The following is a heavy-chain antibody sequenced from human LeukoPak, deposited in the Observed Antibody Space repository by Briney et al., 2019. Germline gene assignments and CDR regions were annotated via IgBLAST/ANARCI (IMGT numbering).Heavy chain of an antibody. J-gene: IGHJ4*02. Sequence: SETLSLTCTVSGGSISSYYWSWIRQPPGKGLEWIGYIYYSGTTNYNPSLKSRVTILVDTSKNQFSLNLSSVTAADAAVYYCARRGIAAAGYDYWGQGTLVTVSS. CDR2: IYYSGTT. CDR3: ARRGIAAAGYDY. V-gene: IGHV4-59*08. CDR1: GGSISSYY. D-gene: IGHD6-13*01.